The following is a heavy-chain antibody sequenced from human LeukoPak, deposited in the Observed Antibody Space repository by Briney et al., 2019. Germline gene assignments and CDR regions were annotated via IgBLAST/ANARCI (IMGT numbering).Heavy chain of an antibody. CDR2: INPNSGGT. CDR3: ARANMVRGVGLFFDRNWFDP. D-gene: IGHD3-10*01. J-gene: IGHJ5*02. CDR1: GGTFSSNA. Sequence: ASVKVSCKVSGGTFSSNAISWVRQAPGQGLEWMGWINPNSGGTNYAQKFQGRVTMTRDTSISTAYMELSGLRSDDTAVYYCARANMVRGVGLFFDRNWFDPWGQGTLVTVSS. V-gene: IGHV1-2*02.